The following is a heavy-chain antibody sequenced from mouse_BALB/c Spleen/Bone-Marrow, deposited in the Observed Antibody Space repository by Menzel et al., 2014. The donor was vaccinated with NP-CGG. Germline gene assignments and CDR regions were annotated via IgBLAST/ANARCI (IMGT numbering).Heavy chain of an antibody. Sequence: DVMLVESGGGLVKPGGSLKLSCAASGFTFSDYYMYWVRQTPEKRLEWVATISDGGNYTYYPDSVKGRFTISRDNAKNNLYLQMSSLKSEDTAVYYCANYYGSTWFAYWGQGTLVTVSA. V-gene: IGHV5-4*02. CDR1: GFTFSDYY. CDR3: ANYYGSTWFAY. CDR2: ISDGGNYT. D-gene: IGHD1-1*01. J-gene: IGHJ3*01.